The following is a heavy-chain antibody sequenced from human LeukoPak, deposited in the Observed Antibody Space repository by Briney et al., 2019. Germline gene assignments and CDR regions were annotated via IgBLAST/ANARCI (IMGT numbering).Heavy chain of an antibody. Sequence: GGSLRLSCAASGFTFSNAWMSWVRQAPGKGLEWVGRIKSKTVGGTTDYAAPVKGRFTISRDDSKNTLYLQMNSLKTEDTAVYYCTTVSLPMVRGVVMSSGYFDYWGQGTLVTVSS. V-gene: IGHV3-15*01. J-gene: IGHJ4*02. CDR1: GFTFSNAW. CDR2: IKSKTVGGTT. CDR3: TTVSLPMVRGVVMSSGYFDY. D-gene: IGHD3-10*01.